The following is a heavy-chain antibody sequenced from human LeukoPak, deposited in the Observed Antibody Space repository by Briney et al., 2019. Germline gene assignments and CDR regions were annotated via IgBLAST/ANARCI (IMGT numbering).Heavy chain of an antibody. J-gene: IGHJ4*02. CDR3: ARDSSWGEGYYFDY. CDR2: IYYSGST. D-gene: IGHD7-27*01. V-gene: IGHV4-59*01. Sequence: SETLSLTCTVSGGSISSYYWSWIRQPPGKGLEWIGYIYYSGSTNYNPSLKSRVTISVDTSKNQFSLKLSSVTAADTAVYYCARDSSWGEGYYFDYWGQGTLVTVSS. CDR1: GGSISSYY.